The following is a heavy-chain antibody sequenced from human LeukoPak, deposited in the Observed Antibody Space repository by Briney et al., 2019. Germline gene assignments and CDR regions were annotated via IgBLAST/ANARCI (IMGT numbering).Heavy chain of an antibody. J-gene: IGHJ5*01. CDR1: GGSISSSSSDYY. D-gene: IGHD3-16*01. CDR2: INHSGST. Sequence: SETLSLTCTVSGGSISSSSSDYYWGWVRQPPGKGLEWIGEINHSGSTNYDPSLKSRVTISVDTSKNQFSLKLTSVTAADTAVYYCARTGPGIGGLRGFFDIPKYNWFDSWGQGTLVTVSS. CDR3: ARTGPGIGGLRGFFDIPKYNWFDS. V-gene: IGHV4-39*07.